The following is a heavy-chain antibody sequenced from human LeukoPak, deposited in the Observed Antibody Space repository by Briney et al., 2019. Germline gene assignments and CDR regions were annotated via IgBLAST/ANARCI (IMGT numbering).Heavy chain of an antibody. CDR3: ARRPDYGDSPYFDY. Sequence: GGSLRLSCAASGFTFNNYAMGWVRQPPGKGLEWLSAIDGGGDATKYADSVKGRFTISRDNAKNSLYLQMNSLRAEDTAVYYCARRPDYGDSPYFDYWGQGTLVTVSS. J-gene: IGHJ4*02. CDR1: GFTFNNYA. V-gene: IGHV3-23*01. CDR2: IDGGGDAT. D-gene: IGHD4-17*01.